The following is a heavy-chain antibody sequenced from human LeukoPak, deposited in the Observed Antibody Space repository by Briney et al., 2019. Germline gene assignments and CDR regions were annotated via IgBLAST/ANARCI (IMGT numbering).Heavy chain of an antibody. D-gene: IGHD3-3*01. CDR2: TIPIFGTA. CDR1: GGTFSNYA. Sequence: ASVKVSCKASGGTFSNYAINWVRQAPGQGLEWMGGTIPIFGTANYAQKFQGRVTITTDESTSTAYMELRSLRSDDTAVYYCARNKRITIFGVVTRTYYFDYWGQGTLVTVSS. CDR3: ARNKRITIFGVVTRTYYFDY. V-gene: IGHV1-69*05. J-gene: IGHJ4*02.